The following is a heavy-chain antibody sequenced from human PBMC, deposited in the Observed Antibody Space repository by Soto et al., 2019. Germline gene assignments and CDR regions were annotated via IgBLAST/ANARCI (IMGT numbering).Heavy chain of an antibody. J-gene: IGHJ4*02. V-gene: IGHV3-74*01. CDR1: GITFSSYW. CDR2: IESDGSSI. Sequence: GGSLRLSCAVSGITFSSYWMHWVRQVPGKGLVWVSKIESDGSSISYADSVRGRFTISRDNVKNTLYLQMNSLRVEDTAVYYCATELRIGYWGQGTLVTVSS. D-gene: IGHD1-26*01. CDR3: ATELRIGY.